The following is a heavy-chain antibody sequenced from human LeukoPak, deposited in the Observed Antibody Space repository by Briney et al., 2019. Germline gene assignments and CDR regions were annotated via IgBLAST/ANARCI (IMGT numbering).Heavy chain of an antibody. CDR1: GFTFNSCA. D-gene: IGHD6-19*01. J-gene: IGHJ4*02. Sequence: GGSLRLSCAASGFTFNSCAMSWVRQAPGKGLEWVSGISGSGGTTYYADSVQGRFTISRDNSKNTVYLQTNSLRAEDTAVYYCAKSSGGWYAFDSWGQGTLVTVSS. V-gene: IGHV3-23*01. CDR2: ISGSGGTT. CDR3: AKSSGGWYAFDS.